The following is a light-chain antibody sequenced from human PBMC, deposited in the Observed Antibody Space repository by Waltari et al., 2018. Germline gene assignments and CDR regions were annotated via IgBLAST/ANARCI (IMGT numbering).Light chain of an antibody. V-gene: IGKV1-5*03. J-gene: IGKJ1*01. CDR2: KAS. Sequence: DIQMTQSPSTLSASVGDRVTITCRASQSISNWLAWYQQKPGKAPKLLIYKASNLESGVPSRFSGSGSGTEFTITIISLQPDDFATYYCQQYDNYWTFGQGTKVEI. CDR3: QQYDNYWT. CDR1: QSISNW.